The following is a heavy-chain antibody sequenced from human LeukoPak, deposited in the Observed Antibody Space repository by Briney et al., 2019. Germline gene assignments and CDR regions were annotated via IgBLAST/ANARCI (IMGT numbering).Heavy chain of an antibody. CDR3: ARGPNIAAAGINY. CDR1: GGSFSGYY. D-gene: IGHD6-13*01. Sequence: SETLSLTCAVYGGSFSGYYWSWIRQPPGKGLEWTGEINHSGSTNYNPSLKSRVTISVDTSKNQFSLKLSSVTAADTAVYYCARGPNIAAAGINYWGQGTLVTVSS. J-gene: IGHJ4*02. V-gene: IGHV4-34*01. CDR2: INHSGST.